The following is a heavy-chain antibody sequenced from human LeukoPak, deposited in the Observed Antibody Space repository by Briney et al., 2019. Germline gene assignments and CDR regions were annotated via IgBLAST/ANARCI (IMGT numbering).Heavy chain of an antibody. CDR1: GFVFSSYA. CDR3: AKAIWVSDADAVW. CDR2: RRGDGET. Sequence: GGSLRLSCAAFGFVFSSYAMSWVRQTPARGLEWVSSRRGDGETFYADSVKGRFTLSRDDSRNTVYLQLHNLRVEDTAIYYCAKAIWVSDADAVWWGQGTLVTVPS. J-gene: IGHJ4*02. D-gene: IGHD3-16*01. V-gene: IGHV3-23*01.